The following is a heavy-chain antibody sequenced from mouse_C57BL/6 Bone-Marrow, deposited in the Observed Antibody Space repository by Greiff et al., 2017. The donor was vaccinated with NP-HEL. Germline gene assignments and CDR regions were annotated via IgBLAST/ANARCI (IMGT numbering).Heavy chain of an antibody. CDR2: FHPYNDDT. Sequence: VMLVESGAELVKPGASVKMSCKASGYTFTTYPIEWMKQNHGKSLEWIGNFHPYNDDTKYNEKFKGKATLTVEKSSSTVYLELSRLTSDDSAVYYCARADYGSSYWYFDVWGTGTTVTVSS. V-gene: IGHV1-47*01. CDR1: GYTFTTYP. CDR3: ARADYGSSYWYFDV. D-gene: IGHD1-1*01. J-gene: IGHJ1*03.